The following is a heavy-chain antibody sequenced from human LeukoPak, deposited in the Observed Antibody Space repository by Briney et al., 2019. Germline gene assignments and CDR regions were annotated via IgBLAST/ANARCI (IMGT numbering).Heavy chain of an antibody. CDR3: ARGSVVAAGPFDY. D-gene: IGHD2-15*01. CDR2: IYHSGST. CDR1: GYSISSGYY. Sequence: SETLSLTCTVSGYSISSGYYWGWIRQPPGKGLEWIGSIYHSGSTYYNPSLKSRVTISVDTSKNQCSLKLSSVTAADTAVYYCARGSVVAAGPFDYWGQGTLVTVSS. V-gene: IGHV4-38-2*02. J-gene: IGHJ4*02.